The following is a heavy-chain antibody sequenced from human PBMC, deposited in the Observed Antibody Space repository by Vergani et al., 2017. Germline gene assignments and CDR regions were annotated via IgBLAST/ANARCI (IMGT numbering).Heavy chain of an antibody. CDR2: IYHSGST. CDR1: GYSISSGYY. Sequence: QVQLQESGPGLVEPSETLSLTCAVSGYSISSGYYWGWLRQPPGKGLEWIGSIYHSGSTYYNPSLKSRVTISVDTSKNQFSLKLSSVTAADTAVYYCARXRQQLVRGYNWFDPWGQGTLVTVSS. V-gene: IGHV4-38-2*01. D-gene: IGHD6-13*01. J-gene: IGHJ5*02. CDR3: ARXRQQLVRGYNWFDP.